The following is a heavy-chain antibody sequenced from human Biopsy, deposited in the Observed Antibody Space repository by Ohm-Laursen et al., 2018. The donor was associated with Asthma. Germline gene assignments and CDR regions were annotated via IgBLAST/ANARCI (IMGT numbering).Heavy chain of an antibody. CDR1: GDSVSSNSAT. D-gene: IGHD6-13*01. CDR3: ARGTRFSNSWYYLRC. Sequence: QTLSLTCAISGDSVSSNSATWNWIRQSPSRGLEWLGRTYYRSKWYNDYAVSVKSRMTINPDTSKNHFSLQLNSVTPEDTAVYYCARGTRFSNSWYYLRCWGPGTLVTVAS. V-gene: IGHV6-1*01. CDR2: TYYRSKWYN. J-gene: IGHJ4*02.